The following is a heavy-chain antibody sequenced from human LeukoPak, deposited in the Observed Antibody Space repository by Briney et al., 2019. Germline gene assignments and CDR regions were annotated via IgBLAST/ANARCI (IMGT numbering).Heavy chain of an antibody. CDR2: ITVTGGGT. D-gene: IGHD2-2*01. CDR1: GFTFSSYA. Sequence: PGGSLRLSCAASGFTFSSYAMSWVRQAPGRGLEWVSAITVTGGGTYYADSVKGRFTISRDNSKNALYLQMNSLRAEDTAVYYCAKDSRIVPAATEFDYWSQGTLVTVSS. J-gene: IGHJ4*02. CDR3: AKDSRIVPAATEFDY. V-gene: IGHV3-23*01.